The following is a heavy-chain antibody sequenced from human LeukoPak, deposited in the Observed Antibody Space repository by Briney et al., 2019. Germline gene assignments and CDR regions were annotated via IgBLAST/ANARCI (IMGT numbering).Heavy chain of an antibody. V-gene: IGHV1-2*02. CDR3: ARDLSLYCSGGSCYSLNY. Sequence: GASVKVSCKASGYTFTGYYIHWVRQAPGQGLEWMGWINPNSGGTNYAQKFQGRVSVTRDTSISTVYMELSRLTYDDTAVYYCARDLSLYCSGGSCYSLNYWGQGTLVTVSS. CDR1: GYTFTGYY. J-gene: IGHJ4*02. D-gene: IGHD2-15*01. CDR2: INPNSGGT.